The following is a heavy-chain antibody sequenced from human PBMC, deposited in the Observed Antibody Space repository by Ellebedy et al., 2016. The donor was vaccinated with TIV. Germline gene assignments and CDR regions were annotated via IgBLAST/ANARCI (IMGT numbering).Heavy chain of an antibody. CDR3: ARDSYYGSGSQDYYYCGMDV. Sequence: ASVKVSCXASGYTFTGYYMHWVRQAPGQGLEWMGWINPNSGGTNYAQKFQGWVTMTRDTSISTAYMELSRLRSDDTAVYYCARDSYYGSGSQDYYYCGMDVWGQGTTVTVSS. V-gene: IGHV1-2*04. CDR2: INPNSGGT. CDR1: GYTFTGYY. J-gene: IGHJ6*02. D-gene: IGHD3-10*01.